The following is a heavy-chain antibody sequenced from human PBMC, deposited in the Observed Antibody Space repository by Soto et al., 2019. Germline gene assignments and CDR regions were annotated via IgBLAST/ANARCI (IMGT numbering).Heavy chain of an antibody. Sequence: QVQLVQSGAEVRKPGSSVRVACKASGDKFSTYAINWVRQVPGQGLEWLGGIITFFGAAKYAQKFQGRVTITADESATTAYMELSSLRSEDTAVYYCARGGKERFRGSGMDVWGQGTTVTVSS. CDR3: ARGGKERFRGSGMDV. CDR2: IITFFGAA. J-gene: IGHJ6*02. D-gene: IGHD1-1*01. V-gene: IGHV1-69*01. CDR1: GDKFSTYA.